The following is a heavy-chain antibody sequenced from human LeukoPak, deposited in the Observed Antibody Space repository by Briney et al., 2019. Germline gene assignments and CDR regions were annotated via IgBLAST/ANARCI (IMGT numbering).Heavy chain of an antibody. CDR1: GGSISSDTYY. Sequence: SETLSLTCSVSGGSISSDTYYWSWIRQPPGKGLEWIANIYHTGSTNYNPSLSSRVTISIDTAKNQFSLKLTSVTAADTAVYYCARRGRNSSGWQDYLWGQGTLVTVSS. J-gene: IGHJ4*02. CDR3: ARRGRNSSGWQDYL. V-gene: IGHV4-61*01. CDR2: IYHTGST. D-gene: IGHD6-25*01.